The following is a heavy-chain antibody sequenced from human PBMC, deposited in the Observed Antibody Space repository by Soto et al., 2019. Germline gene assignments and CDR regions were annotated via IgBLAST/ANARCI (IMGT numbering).Heavy chain of an antibody. Sequence: EVQILESGGGLIQPGGSLRLSCAASGFTFKYYAMTWVRQAPGKGLEWVSSISGSGRSTFYANSVQGRFIISRDNSKNTLCLQMNSLRVDDTAVYFCAKDRKWEIPREGFDSWGQGTLVTVSS. J-gene: IGHJ4*02. CDR1: GFTFKYYA. D-gene: IGHD1-26*01. V-gene: IGHV3-23*01. CDR3: AKDRKWEIPREGFDS. CDR2: ISGSGRST.